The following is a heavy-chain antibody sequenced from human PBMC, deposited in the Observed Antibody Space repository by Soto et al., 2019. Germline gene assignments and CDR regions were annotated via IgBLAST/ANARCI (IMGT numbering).Heavy chain of an antibody. CDR1: GGTFGSYT. CDR2: IIPILGIA. J-gene: IGHJ4*02. D-gene: IGHD2-15*01. Sequence: SVKVSCKASGGTFGSYTISWVRQAPGQGLEWMGRIIPILGIANYAQKFQGRVTITADKSTSTAYMELSSLRSEDTAVYYCARRNCSGGSCYSGYFDYWGQGTLVTVSS. CDR3: ARRNCSGGSCYSGYFDY. V-gene: IGHV1-69*02.